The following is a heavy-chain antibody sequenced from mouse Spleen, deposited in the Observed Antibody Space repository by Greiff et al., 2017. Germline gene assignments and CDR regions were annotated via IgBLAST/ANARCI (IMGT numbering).Heavy chain of an antibody. D-gene: IGHD1-1*01. V-gene: IGHV1-63*01. CDR1: GYTFTNYW. Sequence: VMLVESGAELVRPGTSVKMSCKASGYTFTNYWIGWAKQRPGHGLEWIGDIYPGGGYTNYNEKFKGKATLTADKSSSTAYMQFSSLTSEDSAIYYCARYGSSYWFAYWGQGTLVTVSA. CDR3: ARYGSSYWFAY. CDR2: IYPGGGYT. J-gene: IGHJ3*01.